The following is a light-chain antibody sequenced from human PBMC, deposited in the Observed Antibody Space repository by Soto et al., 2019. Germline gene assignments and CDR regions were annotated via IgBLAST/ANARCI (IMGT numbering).Light chain of an antibody. CDR3: QHYNIYSWT. J-gene: IGKJ1*01. CDR1: QTISSW. CDR2: KAS. V-gene: IGKV1-5*03. Sequence: DIQMTQSPSTLSGSVGDRVTITCRASQTISSWLAWYQQKPGKAPKLLIYKASSLESGVPSRFSGSRSGTEFTLTISSLQPDDFATYFCQHYNIYSWTFGQGTKVDI.